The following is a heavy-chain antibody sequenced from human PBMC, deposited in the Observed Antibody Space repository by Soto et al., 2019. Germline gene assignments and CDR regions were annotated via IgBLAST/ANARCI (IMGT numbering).Heavy chain of an antibody. J-gene: IGHJ4*02. D-gene: IGHD4-17*01. CDR2: ISYDGSNK. V-gene: IGHV3-30*18. CDR3: AKDMGVYGDYSYRGSPNDY. CDR1: GFTFSSYG. Sequence: QVQLVESGGGVVQPGRSLRLSCAASGFTFSSYGMHWVRQAPGKGLEWLAVISYDGSNKYYADSVKGRFTISRDNSKNTLYLQMNSLRAEDTAVYYCAKDMGVYGDYSYRGSPNDYWGQGTLVTVSS.